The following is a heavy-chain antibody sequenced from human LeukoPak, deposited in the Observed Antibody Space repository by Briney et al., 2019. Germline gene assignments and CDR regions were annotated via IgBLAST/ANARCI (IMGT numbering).Heavy chain of an antibody. CDR2: IYTSGGT. J-gene: IGHJ4*02. Sequence: PSETPSLTCTVSGASMTSYYWSWIRQPAGKGLEGIGRIYTSGGTISTPSLKSRVTMSVDTSKNQFSLELRSVTAADTALYYCARDYNDILTGCFDYWGQGTLVTVSP. V-gene: IGHV4-4*07. D-gene: IGHD3-9*01. CDR3: ARDYNDILTGCFDY. CDR1: GASMTSYY.